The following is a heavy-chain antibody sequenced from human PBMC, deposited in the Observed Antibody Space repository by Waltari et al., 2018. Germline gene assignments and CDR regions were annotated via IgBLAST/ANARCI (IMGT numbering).Heavy chain of an antibody. D-gene: IGHD3-9*01. CDR1: GDFPSDDH. V-gene: IGHV4-59*08. J-gene: IGHJ4*02. CDR2: LRNTGAT. CDR3: AILPTKYYDILGWGFFDQ. Sequence: QVQLQESGPGLVKPSETLSLTCNVSGDFPSDDHWTWIRQAPGKGLEWNAYLRNTGATKCTPSLQSRVTVTAVTSKKQFALRLTSVTAADTAVYYCAILPTKYYDILGWGFFDQWGQGILVTVSS.